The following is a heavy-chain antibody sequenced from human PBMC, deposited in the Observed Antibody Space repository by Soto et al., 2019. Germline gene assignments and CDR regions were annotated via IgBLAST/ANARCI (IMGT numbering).Heavy chain of an antibody. CDR2: IYYSGFV. V-gene: IGHV4-59*08. D-gene: IGHD2-2*01. Sequence: SETLSLTCSVSGGSIGTYYWSWIRQPPGKGLEWIGYIYYSGFVNYNPSLKSRVSISVDMSKNQFSLKLSSVTAADTAVYYCARHYCSSTSCYGKAWFDPWGQGTLVTVSS. CDR1: GGSIGTYY. J-gene: IGHJ5*02. CDR3: ARHYCSSTSCYGKAWFDP.